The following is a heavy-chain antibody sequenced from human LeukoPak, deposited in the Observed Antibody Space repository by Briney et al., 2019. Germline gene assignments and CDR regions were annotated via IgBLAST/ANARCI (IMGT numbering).Heavy chain of an antibody. V-gene: IGHV3-21*01. CDR1: GFTFSSYS. D-gene: IGHD3-10*01. CDR3: ARGSPLWFGFRFDY. J-gene: IGHJ4*02. Sequence: GSLRLSCAASGFTFSSYSMNWVRQAPGKGLEWVSSISSSSSYIYYADSVKGRFTISRDNSKNALYLQMNSLRAEDTAVYYCARGSPLWFGFRFDYWGQGTLVTVSS. CDR2: ISSSSSYI.